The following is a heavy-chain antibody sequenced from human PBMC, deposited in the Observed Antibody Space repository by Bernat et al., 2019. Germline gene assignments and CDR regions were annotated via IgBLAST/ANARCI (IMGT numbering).Heavy chain of an antibody. V-gene: IGHV3-48*03. CDR1: GFTFSSYE. CDR3: ARETFDPLDY. J-gene: IGHJ4*02. Sequence: EQLVESGGGLVKPGGSLRLSCAASGFTFSSYEMNWVRQAPGKGLEWLSYISSSGSTIYYAESVEGRFTISRDNAKNSLYLQMNSLRAEDTALYYCARETFDPLDYWGQGTLVTVSS. D-gene: IGHD3-9*01. CDR2: ISSSGSTI.